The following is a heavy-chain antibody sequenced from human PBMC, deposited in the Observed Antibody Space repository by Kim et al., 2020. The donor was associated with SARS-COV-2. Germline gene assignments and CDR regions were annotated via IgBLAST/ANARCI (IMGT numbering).Heavy chain of an antibody. J-gene: IGHJ3*02. CDR3: SRKLAAGAFDI. D-gene: IGHD3-3*02. V-gene: IGHV3-9*01. Sequence: ADSMRCRVTISRDDAESSLYLQMNSLRPEDTALYYCSRKLAAGAFDIWGQGTLVIVSP.